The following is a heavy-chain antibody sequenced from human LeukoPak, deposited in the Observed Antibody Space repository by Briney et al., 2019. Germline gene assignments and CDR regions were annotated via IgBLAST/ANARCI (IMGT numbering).Heavy chain of an antibody. J-gene: IGHJ4*02. V-gene: IGHV3-23*01. CDR2: ISGSGGST. D-gene: IGHD3-22*01. CDR3: AKDGISSGSLGYYFDY. Sequence: PGGSLRLSCAASGFTFSSYSMNWVRQAPGKGLEWVSAISGSGGSTYYADSVKGRFTISRDNSKNTLYLQMNSLRAEDTAVYYCAKDGISSGSLGYYFDYWGQGTLVTVSS. CDR1: GFTFSSYS.